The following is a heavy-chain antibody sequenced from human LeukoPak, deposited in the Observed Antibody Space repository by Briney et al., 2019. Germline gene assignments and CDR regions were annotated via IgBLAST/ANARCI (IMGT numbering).Heavy chain of an antibody. CDR2: IYTSGST. V-gene: IGHV4-4*07. CDR1: GGSISSYY. CDR3: ARDRFLRGVIINFDY. Sequence: SETLSLTCTVSGGSISSYYWSWIRQPAGKGLEWIGRIYTSGSTNYNPSLKSRVTMSVDTSKNQFSLKLSSVTAADTAVYYCARDRFLRGVIINFDYWGQGTLVTVSS. J-gene: IGHJ4*02. D-gene: IGHD3-10*01.